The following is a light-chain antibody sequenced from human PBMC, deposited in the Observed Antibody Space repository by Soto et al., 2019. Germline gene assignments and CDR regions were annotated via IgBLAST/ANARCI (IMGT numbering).Light chain of an antibody. Sequence: DIQMTQSPSTLSASVGDRVTITCRASQSISSWLAWYQPKPGKAPKLLIYKASSLESGVPSRFSGSGSGTEFSVTPSSLQPDGFAAYYCQQYNSYPWTFGRGTKVEIK. CDR3: QQYNSYPWT. CDR2: KAS. V-gene: IGKV1-5*03. J-gene: IGKJ1*01. CDR1: QSISSW.